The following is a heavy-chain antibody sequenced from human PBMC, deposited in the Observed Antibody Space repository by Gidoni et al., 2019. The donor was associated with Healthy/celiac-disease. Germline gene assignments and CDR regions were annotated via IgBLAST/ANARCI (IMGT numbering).Heavy chain of an antibody. CDR3: AGNYCSSTSCYPNYYYGMDV. CDR2: ISSSSSYI. CDR1: GFTFRSDS. V-gene: IGHV3-21*01. J-gene: IGHJ6*02. Sequence: EVQLVESGGGLVKPGGSLRLSCAASGFTFRSDSMNWVRQAPGKGLEWVSSISSSSSYIYYADSVKGRFTISRDNAKNSLYLQMNSLRAEDTAVYYCAGNYCSSTSCYPNYYYGMDVWGQGTTVTVSS. D-gene: IGHD2-2*01.